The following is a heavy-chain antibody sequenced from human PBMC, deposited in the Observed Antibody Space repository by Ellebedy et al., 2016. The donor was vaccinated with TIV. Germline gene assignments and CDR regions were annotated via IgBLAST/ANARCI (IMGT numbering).Heavy chain of an antibody. V-gene: IGHV3-23*01. CDR3: AKDGEYGSGNYYISGVFDY. CDR1: GFTFHNYA. D-gene: IGHD3-10*01. J-gene: IGHJ4*02. CDR2: ISGSGGST. Sequence: GGSLRLSXAASGFTFHNYAMSWVRQAPGKGLEWVSAISGSGGSTYYADSVKGRFTISRDNSKNTLYLQMNSLRAEDTAVYYCAKDGEYGSGNYYISGVFDYWGQGTLVTVSS.